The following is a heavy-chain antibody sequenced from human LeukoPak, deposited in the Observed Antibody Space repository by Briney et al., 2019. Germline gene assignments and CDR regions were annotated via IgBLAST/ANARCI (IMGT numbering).Heavy chain of an antibody. Sequence: GESLKISCKASGYSFTSYWIGWVRQMPGKGLEWMGTINPRDSYTNYSPSFQGHVTISADKSISTAYLQWSSLKASDIAMYYCAAYSSGYLRDYWGQGTLVTVSS. J-gene: IGHJ4*02. V-gene: IGHV5-10-1*01. CDR3: AAYSSGYLRDY. D-gene: IGHD3-22*01. CDR2: INPRDSYT. CDR1: GYSFTSYW.